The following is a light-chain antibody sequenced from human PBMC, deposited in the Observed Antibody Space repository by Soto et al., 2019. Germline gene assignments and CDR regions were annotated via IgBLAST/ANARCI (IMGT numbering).Light chain of an antibody. CDR3: QQRSNWPLT. J-gene: IGKJ4*01. V-gene: IGKV3-11*01. CDR2: DAS. CDR1: QTVSSS. Sequence: EIVLTQSPATLSLSPGERATLSCRASQTVSSSLAWYQQKPGQPPRLIMYDASSRATGVPARFSGSGSGTDFTLSISSLEPEDFAIYYCQQRSNWPLTFGGGTKVDIK.